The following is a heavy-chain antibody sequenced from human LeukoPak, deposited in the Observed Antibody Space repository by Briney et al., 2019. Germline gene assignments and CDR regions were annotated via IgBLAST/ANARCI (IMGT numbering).Heavy chain of an antibody. D-gene: IGHD3-3*01. CDR3: AWGSDFWSGGGRYYYYMDV. CDR1: GGTFSSYA. V-gene: IGHV1-69*05. Sequence: GASVTVSCTASGGTFSSYAISWVRHAPGQGLEWKGGIIPIFGTANYAQKFQGRVTITTDESTSTAYMELSSLRSEDTAVYYCAWGSDFWSGGGRYYYYMDVWGKGTTVTVSS. CDR2: IIPIFGTA. J-gene: IGHJ6*03.